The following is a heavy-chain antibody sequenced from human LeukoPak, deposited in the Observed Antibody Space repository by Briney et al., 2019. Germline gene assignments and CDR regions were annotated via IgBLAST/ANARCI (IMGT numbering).Heavy chain of an antibody. CDR3: ARVGVGATTFFYFDY. CDR1: GGSISSYY. Sequence: SETLSLTCTVSGGSISSYYWSWIRQPAGKGLEWIGRIYTSGSTNYNPSLKSRVTMSVDTSKNQFSLKLSSVTAAGTAVYYCARVGVGATTFFYFDYWGQGTLVTVSS. J-gene: IGHJ4*02. D-gene: IGHD1-26*01. CDR2: IYTSGST. V-gene: IGHV4-4*07.